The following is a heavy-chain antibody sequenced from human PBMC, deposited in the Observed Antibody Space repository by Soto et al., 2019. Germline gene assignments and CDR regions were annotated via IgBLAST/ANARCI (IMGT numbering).Heavy chain of an antibody. CDR3: ASGGWFGEYGHYFDY. D-gene: IGHD3-10*01. CDR1: GGSFSGSY. J-gene: IGHJ4*02. CDR2: INHSGNT. Sequence: NPSETLSLTCAVYGGSFSGSYWSWIRQPPGKGLEWVGEINHSGNTNYNPSLKSRVTISLDTSRNQFSLKLSSVTAADTAVYYCASGGWFGEYGHYFDYWGQGTLVTVSS. V-gene: IGHV4-34*01.